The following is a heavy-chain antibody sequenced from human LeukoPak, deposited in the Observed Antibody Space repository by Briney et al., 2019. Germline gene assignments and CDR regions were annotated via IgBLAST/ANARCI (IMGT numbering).Heavy chain of an antibody. J-gene: IGHJ3*02. V-gene: IGHV1-18*01. CDR1: GYTFTSYG. D-gene: IGHD2-2*01. Sequence: ASVKVSCKASGYTFTSYGISWVRQAPGQGLEWMGWISAYNGNTNYAQKLQGRVTMTTDTSTSTTYMELRSLRSDDTDGSYCARDLWALGYCSSTSCSWGDAFDIWGQGTMVTVSS. CDR3: ARDLWALGYCSSTSCSWGDAFDI. CDR2: ISAYNGNT.